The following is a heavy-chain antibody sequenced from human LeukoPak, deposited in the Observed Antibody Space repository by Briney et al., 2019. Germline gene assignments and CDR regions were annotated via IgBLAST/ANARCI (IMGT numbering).Heavy chain of an antibody. CDR1: GGSFSGYY. J-gene: IGHJ1*01. D-gene: IGHD3-10*01. CDR2: INHSGST. V-gene: IGHV4-34*01. CDR3: AVGSGSYNGAYGYFQH. Sequence: SETLSLTCAVYGGSFSGYYWSWVRQPPGKGLEWIGEINHSGSTNYNPSLKSRVTISVDTSKNQFSLKLSSVTAADTAVYYCAVGSGSYNGAYGYFQHWGQGTLVTVSS.